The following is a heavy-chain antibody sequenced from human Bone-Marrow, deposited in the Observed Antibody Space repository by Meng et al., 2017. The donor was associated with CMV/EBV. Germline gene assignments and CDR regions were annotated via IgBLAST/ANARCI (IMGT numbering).Heavy chain of an antibody. CDR1: GGTFSSYT. D-gene: IGHD3-3*01. J-gene: IGHJ3*02. CDR3: ARGATRFLEWLLSMGDAFDS. Sequence: SVKVSCKASGGTFSSYTISWVRQAPGQGLEWMGRIIPILGIANYAQKFQGRVTMTRNTSISTAYMELSSLRSEDTAVYYCARGATRFLEWLLSMGDAFDSWGQGTMVTVSS. CDR2: IIPILGIA. V-gene: IGHV1-69*02.